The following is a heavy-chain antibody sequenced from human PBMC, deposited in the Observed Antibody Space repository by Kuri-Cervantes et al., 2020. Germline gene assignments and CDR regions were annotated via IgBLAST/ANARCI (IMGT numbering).Heavy chain of an antibody. V-gene: IGHV3-30-3*01. D-gene: IGHD5-24*01. CDR2: ISYDGSNK. J-gene: IGHJ6*02. Sequence: GESLKISCAASGCTFSSCAMHWVRQAPGKGLEWVAVISYDGSNKYYADSVKGRFTISRDNSKNTLYLLMNSLRAEDTAVYYCAGGWHLPDGMAVWGQGPTVTVSS. CDR1: GCTFSSCA. CDR3: AGGWHLPDGMAV.